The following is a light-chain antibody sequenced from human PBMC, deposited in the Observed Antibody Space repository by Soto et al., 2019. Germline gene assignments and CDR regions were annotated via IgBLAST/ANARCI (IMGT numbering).Light chain of an antibody. Sequence: EIVLTQSPATLSLSPGERATLSCRASQSVSRYLAWDQQKPVQAPRLLIYDASNRVTGIPARFSGSGSATHFPLPISSLEPEDFAVYYWQQRSNCPLTFGGGTKVDIK. CDR2: DAS. CDR3: QQRSNCPLT. V-gene: IGKV3-11*01. CDR1: QSVSRY. J-gene: IGKJ4*01.